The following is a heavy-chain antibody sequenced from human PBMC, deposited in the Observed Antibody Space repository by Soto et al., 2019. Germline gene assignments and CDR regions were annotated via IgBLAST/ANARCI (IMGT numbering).Heavy chain of an antibody. D-gene: IGHD2-2*01. CDR2: ISGSGGST. Sequence: EVRLLESGGGLVQPGGSLKLSCAASGFTFSSYAMSWVRQAPGKGLEWVSAISGSGGSTYYADSVKGRFTISRDNSKNTLYLQMNSLRAEDTAVYYCAKSKYCSSTSCYYYYYYGMDVWGQGTTVTVSS. J-gene: IGHJ6*02. CDR3: AKSKYCSSTSCYYYYYYGMDV. V-gene: IGHV3-23*01. CDR1: GFTFSSYA.